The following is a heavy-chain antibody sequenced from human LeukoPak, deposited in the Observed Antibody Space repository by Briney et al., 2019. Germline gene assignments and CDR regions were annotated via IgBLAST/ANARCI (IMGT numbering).Heavy chain of an antibody. Sequence: PSETLSLTCTVSGGSISSYYWSRIRQPAGKGLEWIGRIYISGSTNYNPSLKSRVTMSADTSKNQFSLKLTSVTAADTAVYYCARDKGFMVRGVINYGMDVWGQGTTVTVSS. V-gene: IGHV4-4*07. CDR3: ARDKGFMVRGVINYGMDV. J-gene: IGHJ6*02. D-gene: IGHD3-10*01. CDR2: IYISGST. CDR1: GGSISSYY.